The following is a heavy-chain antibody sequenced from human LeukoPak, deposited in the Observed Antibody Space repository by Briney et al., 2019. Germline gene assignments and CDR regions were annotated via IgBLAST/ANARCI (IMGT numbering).Heavy chain of an antibody. V-gene: IGHV3-7*01. CDR1: GFSFSNYW. CDR3: ARVHWGLSDAFDI. Sequence: GGSLRLSCAASGFSFSNYWMGWVRQAPGKGLACVANIKTDGSETYYVDSVKGRFTISRDNAKNSLYLQMNSLRAEDTAVYYCARVHWGLSDAFDIWGQGTMVTVSS. CDR2: IKTDGSET. J-gene: IGHJ3*02. D-gene: IGHD7-27*01.